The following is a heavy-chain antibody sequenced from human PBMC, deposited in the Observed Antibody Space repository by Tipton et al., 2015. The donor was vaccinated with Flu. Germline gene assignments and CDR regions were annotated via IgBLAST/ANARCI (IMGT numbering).Heavy chain of an antibody. D-gene: IGHD3-3*01. Sequence: SLRLSCAASGFTFSSYAMSWVRQAPGKGLEWVSAISGSGGSTYYADSVKGRFTISRDNSKNTLYLQMNSLRAEDTAVYYCAKEGITIFEGTHVDYFDYWGQGTLVTVSS. J-gene: IGHJ4*02. V-gene: IGHV3-23*01. CDR1: GFTFSSYA. CDR3: AKEGITIFEGTHVDYFDY. CDR2: ISGSGGST.